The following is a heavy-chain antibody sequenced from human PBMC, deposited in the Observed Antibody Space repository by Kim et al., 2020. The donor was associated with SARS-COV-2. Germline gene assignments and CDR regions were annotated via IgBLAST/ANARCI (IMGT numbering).Heavy chain of an antibody. CDR3: AGATGYYYYGMDV. Sequence: AQKFQGRGTMTRDTSISTAYMELSRLRSDDTAVYYCAGATGYYYYGMDVWGQGTTVTVSS. V-gene: IGHV1-2*02. J-gene: IGHJ6*02.